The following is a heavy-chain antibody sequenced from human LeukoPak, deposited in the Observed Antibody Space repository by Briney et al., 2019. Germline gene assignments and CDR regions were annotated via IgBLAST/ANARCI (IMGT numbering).Heavy chain of an antibody. D-gene: IGHD3-22*01. V-gene: IGHV3-23*01. Sequence: GGSLRLSCVASGFTVSSYAMSWVRLAPGKGLEWVTGVRGRDDSTFYADSVRGRFTISRDNSRNTLYLQMNSLRAEDTAVYYCAKDRPRDYSSRQGFSDNWFDPWGRGTLVTVSS. CDR2: VRGRDDST. CDR1: GFTVSSYA. J-gene: IGHJ5*02. CDR3: AKDRPRDYSSRQGFSDNWFDP.